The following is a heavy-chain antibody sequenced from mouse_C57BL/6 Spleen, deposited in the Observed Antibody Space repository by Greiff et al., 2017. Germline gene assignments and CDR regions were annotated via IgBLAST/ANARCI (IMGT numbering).Heavy chain of an antibody. V-gene: IGHV3-1*01. CDR3: ARGGSSPWYFDV. D-gene: IGHD1-1*01. Sequence: VQLKESGPGMVKPSQSLSLTCTVTGYSITSGYDWHWIRHFPGNKLEWMGYISYSGSTNYNPSLKSRISITHDTSKNHFFLKLNSVTTEDTATYYCARGGSSPWYFDVWGTGTTVTVSS. CDR1: GYSITSGYD. J-gene: IGHJ1*03. CDR2: ISYSGST.